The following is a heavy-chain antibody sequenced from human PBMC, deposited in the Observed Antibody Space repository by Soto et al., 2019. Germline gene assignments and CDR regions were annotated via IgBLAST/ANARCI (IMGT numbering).Heavy chain of an antibody. CDR1: GFTFSSYS. CDR3: ARDRVAGTDSYYYGMDV. Sequence: GSLRLSCAASGFTFSSYSMNWVRQAPGKGLEWVSSISSSSSYIYYADSVKGRFTISRDNAKNSLYLQMNSLRAEDTAVYYCARDRVAGTDSYYYGMDVWGQGTTVTVSS. CDR2: ISSSSSYI. V-gene: IGHV3-21*01. D-gene: IGHD6-19*01. J-gene: IGHJ6*02.